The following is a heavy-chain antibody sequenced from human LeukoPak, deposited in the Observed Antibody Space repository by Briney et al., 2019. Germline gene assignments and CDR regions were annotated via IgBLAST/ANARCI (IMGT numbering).Heavy chain of an antibody. CDR3: ARAKITIFGVVIISYYFDY. J-gene: IGHJ4*02. CDR1: GFTFDDYG. CDR2: INWNGGST. V-gene: IGHV3-20*04. Sequence: PGGSLRLSCAASGFTFDDYGMSWVRQAPGKGLEWVSGINWNGGSTVYADSVKGRFTISRDNAKKSLYLQMNSLRAEDTALYYCARAKITIFGVVIISYYFDYWGQGTLVTVSS. D-gene: IGHD3-3*01.